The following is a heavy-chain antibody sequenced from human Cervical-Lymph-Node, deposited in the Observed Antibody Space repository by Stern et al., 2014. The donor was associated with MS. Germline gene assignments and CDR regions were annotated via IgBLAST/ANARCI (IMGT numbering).Heavy chain of an antibody. D-gene: IGHD3-3*01. CDR2: ISYDGSNK. CDR1: GFTFSSYA. J-gene: IGHJ4*02. V-gene: IGHV3-30*01. CDR3: ARDANYDFWSGYYF. Sequence: VQLVESGGGVVQPGRSLRLSCAASGFTFSSYAMHWVRQAPGKGLERVAVISYDGSNKYYADSVKGRCTISRDNSKNTLYLQMNSLRAEDTAVYYCARDANYDFWSGYYFWGQGTLVTVSS.